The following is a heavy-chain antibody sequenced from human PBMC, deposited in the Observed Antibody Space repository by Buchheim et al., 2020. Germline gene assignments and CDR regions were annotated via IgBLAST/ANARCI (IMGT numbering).Heavy chain of an antibody. CDR2: ISSSGSTI. CDR1: GFTFSSYE. CDR3: ARDLTFGPENYYYYYGMDV. J-gene: IGHJ6*02. D-gene: IGHD3/OR15-3a*01. Sequence: EVQLVESRGGLVQPGGSLRLSCAASGFTFSSYEMNWVRQAPGKGLEWVSYISSSGSTIYYADSVKGRFTISRDNAKNSLYLQMNSLRAEDTAVYYCARDLTFGPENYYYYYGMDVWGQGTT. V-gene: IGHV3-48*03.